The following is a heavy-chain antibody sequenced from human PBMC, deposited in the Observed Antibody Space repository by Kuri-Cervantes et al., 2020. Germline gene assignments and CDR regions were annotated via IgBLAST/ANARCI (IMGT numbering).Heavy chain of an antibody. Sequence: LKISCAAPGFSFSSSYMYWVRQAPGKGLVWVSRIAPNGRSTSYADSVKGRFTISRDNAKNSLYLQMNSLRAEDTAVYYCAREGDYGDYVYYYGMDVWGQGTTVTVSS. V-gene: IGHV3-74*01. D-gene: IGHD4-17*01. CDR1: GFSFSSSY. CDR2: IAPNGRST. J-gene: IGHJ6*02. CDR3: AREGDYGDYVYYYGMDV.